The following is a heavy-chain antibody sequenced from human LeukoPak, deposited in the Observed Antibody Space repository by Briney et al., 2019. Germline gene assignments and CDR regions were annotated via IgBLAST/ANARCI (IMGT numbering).Heavy chain of an antibody. D-gene: IGHD2-2*01. V-gene: IGHV4-61*02. CDR2: IYTSGST. CDR3: ARVFAVDCSSTSCSEYYYYYYMDV. CDR1: GGSISSGSYY. Sequence: SETLSLTCTVSGGSISSGSYYWSWIRQPAGKGLEWIGRIYTSGSTNYNPSLKSRVTISVDTSKNQFSLKLSSVTAADTAVYYCARVFAVDCSSTSCSEYYYYYYMDVWGKGTTVTVSS. J-gene: IGHJ6*03.